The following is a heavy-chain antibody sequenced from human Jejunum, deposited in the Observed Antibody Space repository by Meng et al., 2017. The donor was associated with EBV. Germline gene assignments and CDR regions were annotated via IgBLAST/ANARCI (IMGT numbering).Heavy chain of an antibody. CDR1: GYTFTTYF. Sequence: QVQLVQSGAEVKKPGASVKVSCKAAGYTFTTYFLHWVRQATGQGLEWMGIINTRGGTTTYAQGFQGRVTMSRDTSTGTVYMDLSGLTSEDTAMYYCARTFGDYDAFDYWGQGTLVTVSS. V-gene: IGHV1-46*01. D-gene: IGHD4-17*01. CDR3: ARTFGDYDAFDY. J-gene: IGHJ4*02. CDR2: INTRGGTT.